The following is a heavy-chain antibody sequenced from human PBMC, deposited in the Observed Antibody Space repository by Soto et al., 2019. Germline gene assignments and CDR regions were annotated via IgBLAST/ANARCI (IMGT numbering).Heavy chain of an antibody. Sequence: AASVKVSCKASGYTFTGYYMHWVRQAPGQGLEWMGWINPNSGGTNYAQKFQGWVTMTRDTSISTAYMELSRLRSDDTAVYYCARGVVGSGWLFDYWGQGTLVTVSS. D-gene: IGHD6-19*01. V-gene: IGHV1-2*04. CDR2: INPNSGGT. CDR1: GYTFTGYY. CDR3: ARGVVGSGWLFDY. J-gene: IGHJ4*02.